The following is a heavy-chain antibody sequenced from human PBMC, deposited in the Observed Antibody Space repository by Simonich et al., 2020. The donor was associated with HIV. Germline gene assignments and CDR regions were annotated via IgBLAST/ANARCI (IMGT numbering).Heavy chain of an antibody. J-gene: IGHJ3*01. CDR1: GFTFSTYS. V-gene: IGHV3-48*01. CDR2: ISISGSVK. CDR3: ARSESRGFDV. Sequence: EVQLVESGGGLVQPGGSLRLSCAASGFTFSTYSMNWVRQAPGKGREWVSYISISGSVKYYADSVKGRFTISRDNAKNSLYLQMNSLRAEDTAVYYCARSESRGFDVWGQGTMVTVSS.